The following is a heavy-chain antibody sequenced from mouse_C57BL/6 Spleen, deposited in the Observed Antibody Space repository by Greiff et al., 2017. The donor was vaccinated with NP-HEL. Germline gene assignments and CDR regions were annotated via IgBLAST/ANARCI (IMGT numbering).Heavy chain of an antibody. CDR3: TTALYDYGSLFAY. CDR2: IDPENGDT. CDR1: GFNIKDDY. J-gene: IGHJ3*01. Sequence: EVMLVESGAELVRPGASVKLSCTASGFNIKDDYMHWVKQRPEQGLEWIGWIDPENGDTEYASKFQGKATITADTSSNTAYLQLSSLTSEDTAVYYCTTALYDYGSLFAYWGQGTLVTVSA. V-gene: IGHV14-4*01. D-gene: IGHD2-4*01.